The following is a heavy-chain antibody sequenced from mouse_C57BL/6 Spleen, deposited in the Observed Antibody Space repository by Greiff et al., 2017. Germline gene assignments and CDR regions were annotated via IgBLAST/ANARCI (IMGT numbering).Heavy chain of an antibody. CDR3: ARGPRSSSYAMDY. J-gene: IGHJ4*01. V-gene: IGHV3-6*01. Sequence: EVKLQESGPGLVKPSQSLSLTCSVTGYSITSGYYWNWIRQFPGNKLEWMGYISYDGSNNYNPSLKNRISITRDTSKNQFFLKLNSVITEDTATYYCARGPRSSSYAMDYWGQGTSVTVSS. CDR1: GYSITSGYY. CDR2: ISYDGSN. D-gene: IGHD1-1*01.